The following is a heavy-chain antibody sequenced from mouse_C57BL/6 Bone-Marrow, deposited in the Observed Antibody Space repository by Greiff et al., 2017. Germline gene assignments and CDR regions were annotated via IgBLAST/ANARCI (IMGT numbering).Heavy chain of an antibody. D-gene: IGHD1-1*01. CDR3: TSYYGSSYGDV. CDR2: IYPGNRDT. Sequence: VQLQQSGPVLARPGASVKMSCTTSGYTFTSYWMHWVKQRPGQGLAWIGAIYPGNRDTSYNQKFKGKAKLTAVTSASTAYMELSSLTNEDAAVYYCTSYYGSSYGDVWGTGTTVTVSS. V-gene: IGHV1-5*01. J-gene: IGHJ1*03. CDR1: GYTFTSYW.